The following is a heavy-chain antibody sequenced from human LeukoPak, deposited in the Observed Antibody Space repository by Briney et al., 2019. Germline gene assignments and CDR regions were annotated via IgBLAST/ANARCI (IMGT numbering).Heavy chain of an antibody. CDR1: VGPISSSSYY. CDR2: FYYSGRT. J-gene: IGHJ5*02. Sequence: SETLSLACTVSVGPISSSSYYWGSIRQPPGKGRERIGSFYYSGRTYYNPSLNSRVTISVDHSMNQFAQTLRSVPAAVWVWDYCARRSGWYSAWGQGTLVTVSS. D-gene: IGHD6-19*01. V-gene: IGHV4-39*01. CDR3: ARRSGWYSA.